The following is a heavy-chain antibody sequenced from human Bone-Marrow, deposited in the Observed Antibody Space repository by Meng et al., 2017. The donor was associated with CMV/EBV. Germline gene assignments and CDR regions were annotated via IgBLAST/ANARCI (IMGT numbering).Heavy chain of an antibody. CDR1: GGSVSSGSYY. CDR3: ARELSWFGEFGLDV. V-gene: IGHV4-61*01. D-gene: IGHD3-10*01. CDR2: IYYSGST. J-gene: IGHJ6*01. Sequence: SETLSLTCTVSGGSVSSGSYYWSWIRQPPGKGLEWIGYIYYSGSTNYNPSLKSRVTISVDTSKNQFSLKLSSVTAADTAVYYCARELSWFGEFGLDVWGQGTTVTGSS.